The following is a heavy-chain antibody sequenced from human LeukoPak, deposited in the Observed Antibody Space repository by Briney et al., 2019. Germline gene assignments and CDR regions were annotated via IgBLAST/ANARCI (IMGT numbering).Heavy chain of an antibody. D-gene: IGHD6-19*01. Sequence: ASVKVSCKASGGTFSSYAISWVRQAPGQGLEWMGGIIPIFGTANYAQKFQGRVTITTDESTSTAYMELSSLRSEDTAVYYRARDRGYSSGWYEYWGQGTLVTVSS. CDR2: IIPIFGTA. J-gene: IGHJ4*02. CDR3: ARDRGYSSGWYEY. CDR1: GGTFSSYA. V-gene: IGHV1-69*05.